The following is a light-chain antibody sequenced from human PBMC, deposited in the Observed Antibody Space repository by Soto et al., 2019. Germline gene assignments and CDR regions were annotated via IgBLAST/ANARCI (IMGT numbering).Light chain of an antibody. V-gene: IGKV3-20*01. J-gene: IGKJ2*01. Sequence: EIVLTQSPGTLSLSPGERASLSYRASQSVSSSYLAWYQQKPGQAPRLLIYDASNRATGIPARFSGSGSGTEFTLTISSLQSEDFALYYCHQYNSWPPGTFGQGTKVDIK. CDR1: QSVSSSY. CDR2: DAS. CDR3: HQYNSWPPGT.